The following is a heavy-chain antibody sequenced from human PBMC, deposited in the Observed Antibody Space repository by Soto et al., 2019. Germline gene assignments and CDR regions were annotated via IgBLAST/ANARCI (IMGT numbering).Heavy chain of an antibody. D-gene: IGHD4-17*01. CDR3: VRERASYGAGAVRRKISYYFHY. Sequence: GGSLRLSCAAAGCTFSSYEMNWVRQAPGKGLEWISYIGSSGTTIYYTDSVKGRFTVSRDNAKNSLYLQINSPRVEDTAVYYCVRERASYGAGAVRRKISYYFHYWRPGALLTVSS. V-gene: IGHV3-48*03. CDR2: IGSSGTTI. J-gene: IGHJ4*02. CDR1: GCTFSSYE.